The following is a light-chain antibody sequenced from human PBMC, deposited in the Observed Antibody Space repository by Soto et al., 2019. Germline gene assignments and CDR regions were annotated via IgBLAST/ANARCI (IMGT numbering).Light chain of an antibody. CDR2: GAS. Sequence: EIVLTQSPGTLSLSPGERATLSCRASQSVCSSYLAWYQQKPGQAPRLLIYGASSRATGIPDRFSGSGSGTDFTLTISRLEPEDFAVYYCQQYGSSRALTFGGGTKVDIK. J-gene: IGKJ4*01. V-gene: IGKV3-20*01. CDR3: QQYGSSRALT. CDR1: QSVCSSY.